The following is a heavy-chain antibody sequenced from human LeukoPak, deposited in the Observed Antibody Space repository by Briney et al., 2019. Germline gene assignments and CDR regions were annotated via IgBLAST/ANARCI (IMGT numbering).Heavy chain of an antibody. CDR3: ARFLYYYDSSGYYLDLGPVNYFDY. D-gene: IGHD3-22*01. V-gene: IGHV3-20*04. J-gene: IGHJ4*02. CDR2: INWNGGST. Sequence: GGSLRLSCAASGFTFDDYGMSWVRQAPGKGLEWVSGINWNGGSTGYADSVKGRFTISRDNAKNSLYLQMNSLRAEDTALYYCARFLYYYDSSGYYLDLGPVNYFDYWGQGTLVTVSS. CDR1: GFTFDDYG.